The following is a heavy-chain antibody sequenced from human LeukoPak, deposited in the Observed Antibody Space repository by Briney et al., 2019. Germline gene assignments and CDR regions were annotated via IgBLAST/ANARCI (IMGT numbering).Heavy chain of an antibody. CDR3: ARHASYSDYDRFFDF. CDR2: LYYSGST. J-gene: IGHJ4*02. V-gene: IGHV4-59*08. CDR1: GVSISGYC. D-gene: IGHD5-12*01. Sequence: SLTXTXXGVSISGYCWSWIRQPPGRGLEWIGLLYYSGSTIYNPSLKRRVTISADTSKNQFSLELSSVTAADTAVYYCARHASYSDYDRFFDFWGQGILVSVSS.